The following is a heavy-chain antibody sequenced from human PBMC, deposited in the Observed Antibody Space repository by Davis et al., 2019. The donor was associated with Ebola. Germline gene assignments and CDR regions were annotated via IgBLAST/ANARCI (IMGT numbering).Heavy chain of an antibody. Sequence: ASVKVSCKPSGYTFTNYYFHWVRHPPGQGLEGRGILNPSGGSTSYAQNFQGRITMTTDTSTGTVYMELSSLRSDDTAVYYCARPFMVIIPTGRKIYSGMDVWGQGPTVTVSS. CDR3: ARPFMVIIPTGRKIYSGMDV. J-gene: IGHJ6*02. D-gene: IGHD4/OR15-4a*01. CDR1: GYTFTNYY. CDR2: LNPSGGST. V-gene: IGHV1-46*01.